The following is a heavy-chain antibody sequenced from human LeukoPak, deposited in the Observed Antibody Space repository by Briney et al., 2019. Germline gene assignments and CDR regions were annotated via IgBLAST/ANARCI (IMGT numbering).Heavy chain of an antibody. V-gene: IGHV1-18*01. CDR2: ISAYNGNT. CDR3: ARAYCGGDCSDFDY. CDR1: GYTFTSYG. D-gene: IGHD2-21*02. Sequence: ASVKVSCKASGYTFTSYGISWVRQAPGRGLEWMGWISAYNGNTNYAQKLQGRVTMTTDTSTSTAYMELRSLRSDDTAVYYCARAYCGGDCSDFDYWGQGTLATVSS. J-gene: IGHJ4*02.